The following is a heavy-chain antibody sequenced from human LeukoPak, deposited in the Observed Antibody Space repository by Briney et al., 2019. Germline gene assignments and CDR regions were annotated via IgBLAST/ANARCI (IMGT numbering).Heavy chain of an antibody. D-gene: IGHD2-2*01. CDR2: IYYGGST. J-gene: IGHJ5*02. Sequence: SQTLSLTCTVSGGSISSGGYYWSWIRQHPGKGLEWIGYIYYGGSTYYNPSLKSRVTISVDTSKNQFSLKLSSVTAADTAVYYCARTSTPGGWFDPWGQGTLVTVSS. CDR1: GGSISSGGYY. V-gene: IGHV4-31*03. CDR3: ARTSTPGGWFDP.